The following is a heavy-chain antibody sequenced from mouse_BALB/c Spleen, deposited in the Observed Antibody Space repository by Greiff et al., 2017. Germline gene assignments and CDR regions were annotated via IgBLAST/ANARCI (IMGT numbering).Heavy chain of an antibody. Sequence: QVQLQQSAAELARPGASVKMSCKASGYTFTSYTMHWVKQRPGQGLEWIGYINPSSGYTEYNQKFKDKTTLTADKSSSTAYMQLSSLTSEDSAVYYCGYGNYEAMDYWGQGTSVTVSS. CDR3: GYGNYEAMDY. J-gene: IGHJ4*01. CDR2: INPSSGYT. CDR1: GYTFTSYT. V-gene: IGHV1-4*02. D-gene: IGHD2-1*01.